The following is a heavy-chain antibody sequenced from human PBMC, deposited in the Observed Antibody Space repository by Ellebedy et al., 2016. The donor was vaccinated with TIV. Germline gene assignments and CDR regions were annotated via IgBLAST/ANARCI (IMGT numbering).Heavy chain of an antibody. D-gene: IGHD3-22*01. J-gene: IGHJ4*02. CDR2: ISAYNGNT. V-gene: IGHV1-18*04. CDR1: GYTFTSYG. CDR3: ARDYYDSSGYYFPGH. Sequence: ASVKVSCXASGYTFTSYGISWVRQAPGQGLEWMGWISAYNGNTNYAQKLQGRVTMTTDTSTSTAYMELRSLRSDDTAVYYCARDYYDSSGYYFPGHWGQGTLVTVSS.